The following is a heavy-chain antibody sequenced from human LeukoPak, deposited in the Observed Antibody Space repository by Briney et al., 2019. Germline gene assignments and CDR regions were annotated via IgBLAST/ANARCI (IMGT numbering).Heavy chain of an antibody. CDR1: GFTLNTYT. CDR3: VRLAVTDTLAVGAFDI. V-gene: IGHV3-21*06. CDR2: ISHSSNYK. D-gene: IGHD6-19*01. Sequence: GGSLRLSCGASGFTLNTYTINWVRQAPGKGLEWVSSISHSSNYKFYADSVKGRFNIYRENAENSLYPQMKSLSRGDTGVYYFVRLAVTDTLAVGAFDIWGQGTMVTVSS. J-gene: IGHJ3*02.